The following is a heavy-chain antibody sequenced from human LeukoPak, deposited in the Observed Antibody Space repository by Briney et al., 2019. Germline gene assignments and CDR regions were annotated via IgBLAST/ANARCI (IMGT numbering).Heavy chain of an antibody. J-gene: IGHJ4*02. Sequence: GGSLRLSCAASGFTFSAFGMSWVRQAPGKGLEWVSGISGSGDNTYYADSVKGRFTISRDNSKNTLYVQVNSLGTEDTAAYYCAKGSYYDSSGSFYFDYWGQGTLVTVSS. D-gene: IGHD3-22*01. CDR2: ISGSGDNT. V-gene: IGHV3-23*01. CDR1: GFTFSAFG. CDR3: AKGSYYDSSGSFYFDY.